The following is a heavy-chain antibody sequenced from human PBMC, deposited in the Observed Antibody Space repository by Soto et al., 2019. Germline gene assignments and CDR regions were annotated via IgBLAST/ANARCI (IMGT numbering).Heavy chain of an antibody. CDR3: AKSHTIFGVVPDWFDP. CDR2: ISGSGGST. Sequence: GGSLRLSCAASGFTFSSHAMSWVRQAPGKGLEWVSAISGSGGSTYYADSVKGRFTISRDNSKNTLYLQMNSLRAEDTAVYYCAKSHTIFGVVPDWFDPWRQGTLDTVSS. CDR1: GFTFSSHA. V-gene: IGHV3-23*01. J-gene: IGHJ5*02. D-gene: IGHD3-3*01.